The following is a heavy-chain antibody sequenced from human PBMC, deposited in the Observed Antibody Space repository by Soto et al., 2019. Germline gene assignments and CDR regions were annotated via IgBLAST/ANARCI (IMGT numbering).Heavy chain of an antibody. CDR2: ISSGSTNI. CDR3: TRERNAAGSDY. D-gene: IGHD1-1*01. Sequence: QVQLVESGGGLVKPGGSLRLSCAASGFTFSDFCMSWIRQAPGKGLEWISYISSGSTNIYYADSVKGRFTVSRDNAKNSVYLQMDSLRAEDKAGYYCTRERNAAGSDYWGQGTMVTVSS. CDR1: GFTFSDFC. J-gene: IGHJ4*02. V-gene: IGHV3-11*01.